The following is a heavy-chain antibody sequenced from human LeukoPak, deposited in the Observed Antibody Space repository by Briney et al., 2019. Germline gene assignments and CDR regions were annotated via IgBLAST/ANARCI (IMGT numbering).Heavy chain of an antibody. V-gene: IGHV3-9*01. CDR3: AKDIGQYSSSWPPGWFDP. CDR2: ISWNSGSI. Sequence: GGSLRSSFEASGLTFVDYAMHWVRKAPGKGLEWVSGISWNSGSIGYADSVKGRFTVSRDNAKNSLYLQMNSLRAEDTALYYCAKDIGQYSSSWPPGWFDPWGQGTLVTVSS. CDR1: GLTFVDYA. D-gene: IGHD6-13*01. J-gene: IGHJ5*02.